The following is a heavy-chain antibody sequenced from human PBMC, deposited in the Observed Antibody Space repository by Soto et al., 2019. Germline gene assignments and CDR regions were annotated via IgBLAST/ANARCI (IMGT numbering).Heavy chain of an antibody. CDR1: RFTFSSYA. D-gene: IGHD6-13*01. V-gene: IGHV3-23*01. J-gene: IGHJ3*02. Sequence: GGSLRLSCAASRFTFSSYAMSWVRQAPGKGLEWVSAISSGGGNTYYADSVKGRFTISRDNSKNTPYLQMNSLRAEDTAVYYCAKEKAAPGGAFDIWGQGTMVT. CDR3: AKEKAAPGGAFDI. CDR2: ISSGGGNT.